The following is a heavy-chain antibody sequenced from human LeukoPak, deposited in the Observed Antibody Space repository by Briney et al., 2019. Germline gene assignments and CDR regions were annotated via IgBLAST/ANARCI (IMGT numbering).Heavy chain of an antibody. CDR3: AKAPPAATKYYYGMDV. D-gene: IGHD2-2*01. J-gene: IGHJ6*02. CDR2: FSNSGGAT. CDR1: GFTFNNYA. Sequence: GGSLRLSCAASGFTFNNYAMSWVRQAPGKGLEWVSAFSNSGGATYYADSVKGRFTISRDNSKNTLFLHMNSLRVEDTAVYYCAKAPPAATKYYYGMDVWGQGTTVTVSS. V-gene: IGHV3-23*01.